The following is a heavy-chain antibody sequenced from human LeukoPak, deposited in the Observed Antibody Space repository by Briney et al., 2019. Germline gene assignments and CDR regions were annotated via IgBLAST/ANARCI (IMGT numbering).Heavy chain of an antibody. CDR2: IRSKANSYAT. CDR3: VWGVHMNV. Sequence: GGSLKLSCAASEFTFSGSAMHWVRQASGKGLEWVGRIRSKANSYATAYAASVKGRFTISRDDSKNTAYLQMNSLKTEDTAVYYCVWGVHMNVWGKGTTVTISS. CDR1: EFTFSGSA. V-gene: IGHV3-73*01. J-gene: IGHJ6*03. D-gene: IGHD3-16*01.